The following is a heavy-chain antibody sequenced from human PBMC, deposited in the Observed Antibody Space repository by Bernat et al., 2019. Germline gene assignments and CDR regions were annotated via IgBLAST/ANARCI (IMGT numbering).Heavy chain of an antibody. CDR3: AKGTSDYYCVDV. J-gene: IGHJ6*03. Sequence: EVQLVESGGGLVQPGGSLRLSCAASGFTFSSYAMSWVRQAPGKGLERVSAFSGSGGSTYYADSVKGRFTISRDNSKNTLYLQMNSLRAENTAVYYCAKGTSDYYCVDVWGKGTTVTVSS. CDR1: GFTFSSYA. CDR2: FSGSGGST. D-gene: IGHD1-1*01. V-gene: IGHV3-23*04.